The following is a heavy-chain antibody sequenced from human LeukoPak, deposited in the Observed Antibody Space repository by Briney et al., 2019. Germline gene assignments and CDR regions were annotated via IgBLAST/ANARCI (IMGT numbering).Heavy chain of an antibody. CDR3: ARDEDIVVVPAAMHY. D-gene: IGHD2-2*01. CDR1: GYTFTSYG. V-gene: IGHV1-18*01. J-gene: IGHJ4*02. CDR2: ISAYNGNT. Sequence: ASVKVSCKASGYTFTSYGISWVRQAPGQGLEWMGWISAYNGNTNYAQKLQGRVTMTTDTSTSTAYMELRSLRSDDTAVYYCARDEDIVVVPAAMHYWGQGTLVTVSS.